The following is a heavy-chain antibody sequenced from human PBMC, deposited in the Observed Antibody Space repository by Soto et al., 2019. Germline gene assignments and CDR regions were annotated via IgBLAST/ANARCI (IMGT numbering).Heavy chain of an antibody. V-gene: IGHV1-24*01. CDR1: GYTLTELS. CDR3: ATDNSQYSSAFLGY. D-gene: IGHD6-19*01. CDR2: FDPEDGET. Sequence: ASVKVSCKVSGYTLTELSMHWLRQSPGKGLEWMGGFDPEDGETIYAQKFQGRVTMTEDTSTDTAYMELSSLRSEDTAVYYCATDNSQYSSAFLGYWGQGTLVTVSS. J-gene: IGHJ4*02.